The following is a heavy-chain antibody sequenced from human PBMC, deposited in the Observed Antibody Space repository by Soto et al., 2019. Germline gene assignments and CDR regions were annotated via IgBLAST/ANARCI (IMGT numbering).Heavy chain of an antibody. CDR3: ARDAEGGYSYGVDY. V-gene: IGHV3-33*01. D-gene: IGHD5-18*01. Sequence: QVQLVESGGGVVQPGRSLRISCAASRFSFSSYGMHWVRQAPGKGLEWVAVIWYDGTNEYYADSVKGRFTISRDNSKNTLYLQMNSLRAEDTAVYYCARDAEGGYSYGVDYWGQGTLVTVSS. CDR1: RFSFSSYG. CDR2: IWYDGTNE. J-gene: IGHJ4*02.